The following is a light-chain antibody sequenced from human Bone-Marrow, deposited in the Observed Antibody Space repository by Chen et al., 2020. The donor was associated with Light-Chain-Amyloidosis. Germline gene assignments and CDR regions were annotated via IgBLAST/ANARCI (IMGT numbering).Light chain of an antibody. CDR3: MQGTHWPRT. CDR2: NVS. Sequence: DVVMTQSPLSLPVTLGQPASISCRSSQSLVNLIWCPQRPGLSPRRLIYNVSYRDSGVPDRFSGSGSGTDFTLRIRRVEAEDAGVYYCMQGTHWPRTFGQGTRVEFK. V-gene: IGKV2-30*01. J-gene: IGKJ1*01. CDR1: QSLVN.